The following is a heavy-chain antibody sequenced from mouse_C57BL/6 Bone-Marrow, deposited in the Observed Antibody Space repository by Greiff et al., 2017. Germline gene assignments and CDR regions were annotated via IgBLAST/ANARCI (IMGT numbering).Heavy chain of an antibody. J-gene: IGHJ1*03. V-gene: IGHV14-4*01. Sequence: ESGAELVRPGASVKLSCTASGFNIKDDYMHWVKQRPEQGLEWIGWIDPENGDTEYASKFQGKATITADTSSNTAYLQLSSLTSEDTAVYYCTTITTVVYWYFDVWGTGTTVTVSS. CDR2: IDPENGDT. CDR1: GFNIKDDY. CDR3: TTITTVVYWYFDV. D-gene: IGHD1-1*01.